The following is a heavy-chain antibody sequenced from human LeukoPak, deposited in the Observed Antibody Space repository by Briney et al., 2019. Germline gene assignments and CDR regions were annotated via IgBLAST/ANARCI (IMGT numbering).Heavy chain of an antibody. J-gene: IGHJ3*02. V-gene: IGHV3-23*01. CDR1: GFTFSSYA. D-gene: IGHD3-10*01. Sequence: GGSLRLSCAASGFTFSSYAMSWVRQAPGKGLEWVSAISGSGGSTYYADSVKGRFTISRDNSKNTLYLQMNSLRAEDTAVYYCAKDCRITMVRGVISTDAFDIWGQGTMSPSLQ. CDR3: AKDCRITMVRGVISTDAFDI. CDR2: ISGSGGST.